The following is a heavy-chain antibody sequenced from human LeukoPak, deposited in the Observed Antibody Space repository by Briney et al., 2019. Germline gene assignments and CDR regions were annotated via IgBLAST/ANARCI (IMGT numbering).Heavy chain of an antibody. CDR2: IRYDGSNK. CDR3: AKVPAAATGGFDY. J-gene: IGHJ4*02. D-gene: IGHD2-2*01. V-gene: IGHV3-30*02. CDR1: GFTFSSYG. Sequence: GGSLRLSCAASGFTFSSYGMHWVRQAPGKGLEWVAFIRYDGSNKYYADSVKGRFTISRDNSKNTLYLQVNSLRAEDTAVYYCAKVPAAATGGFDYWGQGTLVTVSS.